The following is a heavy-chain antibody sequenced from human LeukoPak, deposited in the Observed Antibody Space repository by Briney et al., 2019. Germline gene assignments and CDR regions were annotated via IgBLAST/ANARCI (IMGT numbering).Heavy chain of an antibody. J-gene: IGHJ4*02. CDR3: ARGGYCTTSSCYN. CDR2: INPNTGGT. D-gene: IGHD2-8*01. CDR1: RHTCTTYF. Sequence: GASVKVSCKASRHTCTTYFFYWVRQAPGQGLEWMGWINPNTGGTNSAQKFQGRVTMTRDTSISTAYMELSSLTSDDTAVYYCARGGYCTTSSCYNWGQGTLVTVSS. V-gene: IGHV1-2*02.